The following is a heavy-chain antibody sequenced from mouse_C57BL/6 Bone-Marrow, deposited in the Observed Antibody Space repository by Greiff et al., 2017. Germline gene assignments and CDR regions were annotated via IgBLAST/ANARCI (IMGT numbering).Heavy chain of an antibody. CDR1: GFTFSSYA. D-gene: IGHD5-1*01. CDR3: AREVTYVTDYAMDY. V-gene: IGHV5-4*01. J-gene: IGHJ4*01. CDR2: ISDGGSYT. Sequence: EVQGVESGGGLVKPGGSLKLSCAASGFTFSSYAMSWVRQTPEKRLEWVATISDGGSYTYYPDNVKGRFTISRDNAKNNLYLQMSHLKSEDTAMYYCAREVTYVTDYAMDYWGQGTSVTVSS.